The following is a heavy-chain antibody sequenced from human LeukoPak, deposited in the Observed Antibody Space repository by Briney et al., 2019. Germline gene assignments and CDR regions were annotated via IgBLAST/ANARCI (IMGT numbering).Heavy chain of an antibody. CDR1: GGTISSYH. D-gene: IGHD1-26*01. Sequence: SGTLSLTCPVSGGTISSYHWSWVRQPPGKGLEWMGYILTSETTNYNPSLKSRLTISVDTSKNQFTLRLSSVTAADTAVYYCARLRVSGSYLYYFDYWGQGTLVTVSS. CDR2: ILTSETT. J-gene: IGHJ4*02. V-gene: IGHV4-4*09. CDR3: ARLRVSGSYLYYFDY.